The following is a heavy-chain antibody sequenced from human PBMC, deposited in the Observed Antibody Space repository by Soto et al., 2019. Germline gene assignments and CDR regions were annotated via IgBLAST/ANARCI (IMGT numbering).Heavy chain of an antibody. J-gene: IGHJ4*02. CDR2: IDHDGPT. Sequence: EVQLVESGGGLVQPGGSLRLSCAGSGFTFSNYWMHWVRQAPGKWLEWVSRIDHDGPTDYADSVRGRFTISRDNAENTLYLQMNSLRPEDTAVYYCVRDMHGDYWGQGTLVTVSS. CDR3: VRDMHGDY. CDR1: GFTFSNYW. D-gene: IGHD2-2*01. V-gene: IGHV3-74*01.